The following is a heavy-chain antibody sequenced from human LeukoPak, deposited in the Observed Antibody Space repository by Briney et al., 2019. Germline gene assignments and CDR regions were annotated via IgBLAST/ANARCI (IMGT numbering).Heavy chain of an antibody. J-gene: IGHJ3*01. Sequence: SETLSLTCTVSGGSISNYYWSWIRQPPGKGLEWIAHVYHSGRNKYNPSLKSRVTISVDTSRNQFSLKLNSVTAADTAVYYCARGPNYHYDNHAFDFWGQGTMVTVS. CDR3: ARGPNYHYDNHAFDF. CDR1: GGSISNYY. CDR2: VYHSGRN. D-gene: IGHD3-22*01. V-gene: IGHV4-59*01.